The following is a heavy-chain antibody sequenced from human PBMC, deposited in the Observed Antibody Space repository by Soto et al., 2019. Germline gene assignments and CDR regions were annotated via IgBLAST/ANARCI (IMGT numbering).Heavy chain of an antibody. CDR2: ISGGSTYI. Sequence: GGSLRLSCAASGFTFSSYWMTWVRQAPGKGLEWVSSISGGSTYINYSDSVKGRFTISRDSAKKSVSLQMISLKVDDTAIYFCARDRVRGGGSGIIDSWGQGTLVTVSS. CDR3: ARDRVRGGGSGIIDS. V-gene: IGHV3-21*01. J-gene: IGHJ4*02. CDR1: GFTFSSYW. D-gene: IGHD3-10*01.